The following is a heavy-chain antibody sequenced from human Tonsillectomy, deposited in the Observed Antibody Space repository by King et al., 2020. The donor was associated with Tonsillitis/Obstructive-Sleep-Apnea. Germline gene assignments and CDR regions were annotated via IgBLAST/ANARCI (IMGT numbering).Heavy chain of an antibody. CDR1: GYTFTSYA. CDR2: INTNTGNP. Sequence: VQLVESGSELMKPGASVKVSCKASGYTFTSYAMNWVRQAPGQWLEWMGWINTNTGNPMYAQGFTGRFVFSLDTSVSTAYLQISSLKAEDTAVYYCAREAQNIAVAYYSWFDHWGQGTLVTVSS. J-gene: IGHJ5*02. V-gene: IGHV7-4-1*02. D-gene: IGHD6-19*01. CDR3: AREAQNIAVAYYSWFDH.